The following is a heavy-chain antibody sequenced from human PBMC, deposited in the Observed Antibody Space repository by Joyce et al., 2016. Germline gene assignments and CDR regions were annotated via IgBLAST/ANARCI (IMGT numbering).Heavy chain of an antibody. D-gene: IGHD1-26*01. CDR3: AREGSGGTSYVYFDC. CDR2: LHSTGTS. V-gene: IGHV4-4*07. CDR1: GGSIRSYQ. J-gene: IGHJ4*02. Sequence: QVHLQESGPGLVKPSETLSLTCTVSGGSIRSYQWSWIRQPAGKGLEWLGRLHSTGTSNYNSALKSRVIMSEDTSKNQASLKLASMTATDTAVYYCAREGSGGTSYVYFDCWGQGALVTVSS.